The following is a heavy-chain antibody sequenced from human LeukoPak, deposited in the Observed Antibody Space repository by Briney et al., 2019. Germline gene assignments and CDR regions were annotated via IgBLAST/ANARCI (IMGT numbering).Heavy chain of an antibody. CDR3: GSLPWGGGWELASWSYFDY. Sequence: GESLQISCQGSGYSFTSYWIGWVRQMPGKGLEWMGIIYPGDSDTRYSPSFQGQVTISADKSISTAYLQWSSLKASDTAMYYCGSLPWGGGWELASWSYFDYWGQGTLVTVSS. V-gene: IGHV5-51*01. CDR2: IYPGDSDT. J-gene: IGHJ4*02. D-gene: IGHD1-26*01. CDR1: GYSFTSYW.